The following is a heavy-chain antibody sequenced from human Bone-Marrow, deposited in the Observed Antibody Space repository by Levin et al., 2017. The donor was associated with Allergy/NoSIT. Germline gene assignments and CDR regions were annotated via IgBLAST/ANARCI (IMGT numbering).Heavy chain of an antibody. Sequence: GGSLRLSCAASGFTFSSYDMHWVRQPPGKGLEWVSVIGTAGDTYYADSVKGRFTISRENGKKSLYLEMNNLGAGDTAVYYCARSVWNTRWYGCLDFWGQGALVSVSS. V-gene: IGHV3-13*04. CDR2: IGTAGDT. J-gene: IGHJ4*02. CDR1: GFTFSSYD. D-gene: IGHD2-2*01. CDR3: ARSVWNTRWYGCLDF.